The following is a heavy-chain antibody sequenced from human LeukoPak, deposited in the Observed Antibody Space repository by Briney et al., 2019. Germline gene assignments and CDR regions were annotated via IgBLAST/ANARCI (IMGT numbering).Heavy chain of an antibody. CDR2: IWYDGSNK. CDR3: ARDSSSHFGYYYYGMDV. J-gene: IGHJ6*02. V-gene: IGHV3-33*01. D-gene: IGHD6-13*01. CDR1: GFTFSSYG. Sequence: GGPLRLSCAASGFTFSSYGMHWVRQAPGKGLEWVAVIWYDGSNKYYADSVKGRFTISRDNSKNTLYLQMNSLRAEDTAVYYCARDSSSHFGYYYYGMDVWGQGTTVTVSS.